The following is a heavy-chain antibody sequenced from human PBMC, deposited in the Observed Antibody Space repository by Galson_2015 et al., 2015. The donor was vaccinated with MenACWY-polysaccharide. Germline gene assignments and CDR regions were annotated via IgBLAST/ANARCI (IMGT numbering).Heavy chain of an antibody. V-gene: IGHV3-74*01. CDR2: INSDGSAA. Sequence: SLRLSCAPSGFIFSDSWMHWVRHAPGEGLMWVSRINSDGSAAHYADSVSGRFTISRNNAKNTLYLEMNSMRAEDKAVYYCATSISGGKQDYWGQGTLLTVSS. CDR1: GFIFSDSW. J-gene: IGHJ4*02. CDR3: ATSISGGKQDY. D-gene: IGHD4-23*01.